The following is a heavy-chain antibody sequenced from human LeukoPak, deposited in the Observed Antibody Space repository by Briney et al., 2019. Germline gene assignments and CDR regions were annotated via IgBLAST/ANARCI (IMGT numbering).Heavy chain of an antibody. Sequence: GGSLRLSCAASGFTFSIYNMNWVRQAPGKGLEWVSYISSSSSTIYYADSVKGRFTISRDNAKNSLYLQMNSLRDEDTAVYYCAREYSSSSGSVSDYWGQGTLVTVSS. J-gene: IGHJ4*02. CDR2: ISSSSSTI. V-gene: IGHV3-48*02. CDR3: AREYSSSSGSVSDY. CDR1: GFTFSIYN. D-gene: IGHD6-6*01.